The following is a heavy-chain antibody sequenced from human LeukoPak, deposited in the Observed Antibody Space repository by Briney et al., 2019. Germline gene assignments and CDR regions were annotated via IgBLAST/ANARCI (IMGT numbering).Heavy chain of an antibody. J-gene: IGHJ4*02. CDR1: GYTLTGYY. CDR2: INPNSGGT. V-gene: IGHV1-2*04. CDR3: ARDSSSCSSLDH. Sequence: ASVKVSCKASGYTLTGYYMHWVRQAPGQGVEGMGWINPNSGGTNYAQKFQGWVTMTRDTSISTAYMELSRLRPDDTAVYYCARDSSSCSSLDHWGQGTLVTVSS. D-gene: IGHD6-13*01.